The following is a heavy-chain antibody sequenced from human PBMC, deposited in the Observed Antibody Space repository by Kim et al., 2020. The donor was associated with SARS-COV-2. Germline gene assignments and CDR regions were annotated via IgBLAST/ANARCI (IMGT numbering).Heavy chain of an antibody. J-gene: IGHJ4*02. CDR3: ARDNRAYGYYGDDGRYFDY. Sequence: SETLSLTCTVSGGSVSSGSYYWSWIRQPPGKGLEWIGYIYYSGSTNYNPSLKSRVIISVDTSKNKFSLKLSSVTAADTAVYYCARDNRAYGYYGDDGRYFDYWGQGTLVTVSS. CDR1: GGSVSSGSYY. V-gene: IGHV4-61*01. D-gene: IGHD4-17*01. CDR2: IYYSGST.